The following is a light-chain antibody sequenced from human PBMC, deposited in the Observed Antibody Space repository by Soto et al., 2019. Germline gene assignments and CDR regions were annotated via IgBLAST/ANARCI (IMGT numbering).Light chain of an antibody. CDR2: STN. J-gene: IGLJ1*01. CDR3: HSYDSSLNGYV. CDR1: SSNIGAGHD. Sequence: QSVLTQPPSVSGAPGQRVTISCTGSSSNIGAGHDVHWYQQVPETAPSLLIYSTNNRPSGVPERFSGSRAGTSASLAITGLQAEDEADYYCHSYDSSLNGYVFGTGTKLTVL. V-gene: IGLV1-40*01.